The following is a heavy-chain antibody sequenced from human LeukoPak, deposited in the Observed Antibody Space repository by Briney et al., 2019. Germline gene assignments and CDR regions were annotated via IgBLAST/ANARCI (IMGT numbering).Heavy chain of an antibody. CDR1: GFTFSSYS. J-gene: IGHJ5*02. V-gene: IGHV3-21*01. Sequence: PGGSLRLSCAASGFTFSSYSMNWVRQAPGKGLEWVSSISSSSSYIYYADSVKGRFTISRDNAKNSLYLQMNSLRAEDTAVYYCARVPPFDYGDYEGWFDPWGQGTLVTVSS. CDR3: ARVPPFDYGDYEGWFDP. D-gene: IGHD4-17*01. CDR2: ISSSSSYI.